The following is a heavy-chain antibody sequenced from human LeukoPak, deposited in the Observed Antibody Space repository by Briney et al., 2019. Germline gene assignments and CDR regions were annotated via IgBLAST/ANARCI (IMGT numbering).Heavy chain of an antibody. J-gene: IGHJ6*02. D-gene: IGHD2-2*02. CDR3: ARARIVPAAIRPNYYYYGMDV. V-gene: IGHV4-34*01. CDR2: INHSGST. Sequence: SETLSLTCAVYGGSFSGYYWSWIRQPPGKGLEWIGEINHSGSTNYNPSLKSRVTISVDTSKNQFSLKLSSVTAADTAVYYCARARIVPAAIRPNYYYYGMDVWGQGTTVTVSS. CDR1: GGSFSGYY.